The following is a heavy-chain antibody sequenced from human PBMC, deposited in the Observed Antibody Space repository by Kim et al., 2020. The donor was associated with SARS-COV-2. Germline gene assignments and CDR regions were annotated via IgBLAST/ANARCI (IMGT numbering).Heavy chain of an antibody. D-gene: IGHD5-12*01. CDR3: ARVGYSGYDLWGTHYYYYGMDV. CDR1: GFTFSSYA. Sequence: GGSLRLSCAASGFTFSSYAMHWVRQAPGKGLEWVAVISYDGSNKYYADSVKGRFTISRDNSKNTLYLQMNSLRAEDTAVYYCARVGYSGYDLWGTHYYYYGMDVWGQGTTVTVSS. CDR2: ISYDGSNK. J-gene: IGHJ6*02. V-gene: IGHV3-30*04.